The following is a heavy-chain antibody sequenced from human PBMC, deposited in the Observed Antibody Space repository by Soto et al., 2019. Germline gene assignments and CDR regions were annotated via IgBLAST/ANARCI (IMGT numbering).Heavy chain of an antibody. Sequence: PSETLSLTCAVYGGPFNGYYWSWIRHPPGKGLEWIGEINHSESTNYNPSLKSRVSISLDTSKNQFSLKLSSVPAGDRAVYYCARSRRVWTNSGSDDGYSYYGMDVWGQGTRVTVSS. CDR3: ARSRRVWTNSGSDDGYSYYGMDV. CDR1: GGPFNGYY. V-gene: IGHV4-34*01. CDR2: INHSEST. J-gene: IGHJ6*02. D-gene: IGHD3-10*01.